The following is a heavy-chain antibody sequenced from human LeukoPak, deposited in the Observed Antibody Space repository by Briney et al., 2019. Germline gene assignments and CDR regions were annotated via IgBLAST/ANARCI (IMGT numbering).Heavy chain of an antibody. CDR1: GYSFTSYW. D-gene: IGHD3-10*01. J-gene: IGHJ4*02. V-gene: IGHV5-51*01. Sequence: GESLQISCKGSGYSFTSYWIGWVRQMPGKGLEWMGIIYPGDSDTRYSPSFQGQVTISADKSISTAYLQWSSLKASDTAMYYCARRPRSYYNGEAPPAYYFDYWGQGTLVTVSS. CDR2: IYPGDSDT. CDR3: ARRPRSYYNGEAPPAYYFDY.